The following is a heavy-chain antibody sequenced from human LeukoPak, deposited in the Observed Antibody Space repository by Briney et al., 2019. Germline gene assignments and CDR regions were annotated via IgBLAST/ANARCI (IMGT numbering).Heavy chain of an antibody. J-gene: IGHJ4*02. D-gene: IGHD5-12*01. Sequence: SETLSLTCTVSGGSISSYYWSWIRQPPGKGLEWIGYIYYSGSTNYNPSLKSRVTISVDTSKNQFSLKLSSVTAADTAVYYCARVGSGYDSYDYWGQGTLVTVSS. V-gene: IGHV4-59*08. CDR2: IYYSGST. CDR3: ARVGSGYDSYDY. CDR1: GGSISSYY.